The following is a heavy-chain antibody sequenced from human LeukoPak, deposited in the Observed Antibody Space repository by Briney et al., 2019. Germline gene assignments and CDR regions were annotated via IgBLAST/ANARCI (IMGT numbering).Heavy chain of an antibody. Sequence: GGSLRLSCAASGFTFSSYAMHWVRQAPGKGLEWVAVISYDGSNEYYADPVKGRFTISRDNSKNTLYLQMNSLRAEDTAVYYCARDSRGYSYGILAGYYYYYGTDVWGQGTTVTVSS. V-gene: IGHV3-30*04. D-gene: IGHD5-18*01. CDR3: ARDSRGYSYGILAGYYYYYGTDV. CDR1: GFTFSSYA. CDR2: ISYDGSNE. J-gene: IGHJ6*02.